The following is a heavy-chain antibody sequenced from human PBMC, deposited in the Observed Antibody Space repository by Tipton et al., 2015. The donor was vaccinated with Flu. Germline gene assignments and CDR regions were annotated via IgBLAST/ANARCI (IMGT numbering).Heavy chain of an antibody. V-gene: IGHV3-7*01. CDR2: IKYDGSTI. CDR3: TRRLVED. CDR1: GFIFTDYW. Sequence: QLVQSGGGLIQPGGSLRLSCAASGFIFTDYWMAWVRQAPGKGLEWVANIKYDGSTIYYADSVKGRFTISRDNAKNSVYLQMNNLRAEDTAVYYCTRRLVEDWGQGTHVTVSS. J-gene: IGHJ4*02.